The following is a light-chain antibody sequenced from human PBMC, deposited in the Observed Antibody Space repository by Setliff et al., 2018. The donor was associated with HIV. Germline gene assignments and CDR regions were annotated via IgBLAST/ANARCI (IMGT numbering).Light chain of an antibody. CDR1: SSDVGAYIY. CDR3: SSYTSSSTPV. Sequence: QSALTQPASVSGSTGQSITISCTGTSSDVGAYIYVSWYQQHPGKAPKLMIYEVTHRPSGVSNRFSGSKSGNTASLTISGLQPEDEADYYCSSYTSSSTPVFGTGTKVNVL. J-gene: IGLJ1*01. V-gene: IGLV2-14*01. CDR2: EVT.